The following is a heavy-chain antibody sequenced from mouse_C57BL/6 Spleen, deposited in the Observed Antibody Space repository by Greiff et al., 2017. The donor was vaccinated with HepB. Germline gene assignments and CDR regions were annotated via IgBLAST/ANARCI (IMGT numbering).Heavy chain of an antibody. Sequence: EVKLMESEGGLVQPGSSMKLSCTASGFTFSDYYMAWVRQGPEKGLEWVANINYDGSSTYYLDSLKSRFIISRDNAKNILYLQMSSLKSEDTATYYCARWRRTGAMDYWGQGTSVTVSS. CDR2: INYDGSST. CDR3: ARWRRTGAMDY. J-gene: IGHJ4*01. CDR1: GFTFSDYY. V-gene: IGHV5-16*01.